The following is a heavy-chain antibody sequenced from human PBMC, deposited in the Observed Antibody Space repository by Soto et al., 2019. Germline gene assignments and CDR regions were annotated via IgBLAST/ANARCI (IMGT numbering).Heavy chain of an antibody. D-gene: IGHD4-17*01. CDR1: GFSLSRYG. V-gene: IGHV3-30*18. CDR3: AKDRSGYGGKPDN. J-gene: IGHJ4*02. Sequence: GGSLRLSCTASGFSLSRYGMHWVRQAPGKGLEWVAVISYDGSNKFYGDSVKGRFTTSRDNSKNTLYLQMNSLTAEDTAVYYCAKDRSGYGGKPDNWGQGTLVTVS. CDR2: ISYDGSNK.